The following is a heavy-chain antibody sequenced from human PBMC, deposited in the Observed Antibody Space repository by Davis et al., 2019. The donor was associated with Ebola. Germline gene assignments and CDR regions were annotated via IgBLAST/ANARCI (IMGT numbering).Heavy chain of an antibody. Sequence: PGGSLRLSCAASGFTFTTYSMNWVRQAPGKGLEWVSSISSSTTYIYYADSVKGRFTISRDNAKNSLYLQMNSLRAEDTAAYYCARGSTPRYYYYMDVWGKGTTVTVSS. CDR1: GFTFTTYS. CDR3: ARGSTPRYYYYMDV. V-gene: IGHV3-21*01. CDR2: ISSSTTYI. D-gene: IGHD4-23*01. J-gene: IGHJ6*03.